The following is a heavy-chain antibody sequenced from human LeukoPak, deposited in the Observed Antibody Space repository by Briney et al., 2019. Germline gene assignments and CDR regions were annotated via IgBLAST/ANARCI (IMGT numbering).Heavy chain of an antibody. CDR3: AKLPVFLGGWYDY. Sequence: GGSLRLSCAASGFAFSSYAMSWVRQAPGKGLEWVSAISGSGGSTYYADSVKGRFTISRDNSKNTLYLQMNSLRAEDTAVYYCAKLPVFLGGWYDYWGQGTLVTVSS. V-gene: IGHV3-23*01. J-gene: IGHJ4*02. CDR1: GFAFSSYA. CDR2: ISGSGGST. D-gene: IGHD6-19*01.